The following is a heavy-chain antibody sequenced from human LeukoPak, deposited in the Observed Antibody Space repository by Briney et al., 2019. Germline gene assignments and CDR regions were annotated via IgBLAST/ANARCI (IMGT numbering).Heavy chain of an antibody. V-gene: IGHV3-23*01. J-gene: IGHJ4*02. Sequence: SGGGVVQPGTSLRLSCAASGFTLSSYAMSWVRQGPGKGLEWVSAISVSGNTYHADSVKGRFTISRDSSKNTLYLQMNSLRAGDAAVYYCAKAPVTTCSGAYCYPFDYWSQGTLVTVSS. CDR3: AKAPVTTCSGAYCYPFDY. D-gene: IGHD2-15*01. CDR1: GFTLSSYA. CDR2: ISVSGNT.